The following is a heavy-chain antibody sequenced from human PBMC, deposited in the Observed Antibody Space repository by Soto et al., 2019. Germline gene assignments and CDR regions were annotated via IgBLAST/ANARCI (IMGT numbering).Heavy chain of an antibody. CDR1: GFTFSDYY. CDR2: ISSSGSTI. CDR3: ARDPDPYGDDPHRGYYYGMDV. Sequence: QVQLVESGGGLVKPGGSLRLSCAASGFTFSDYYMSWIRQAPGKGLEWVSYISSSGSTIYYADSVKGRFTISRDNAKNSLYLQMNSLRAEDTAVYYCARDPDPYGDDPHRGYYYGMDVWGQGTTVTVSS. D-gene: IGHD4-17*01. J-gene: IGHJ6*02. V-gene: IGHV3-11*01.